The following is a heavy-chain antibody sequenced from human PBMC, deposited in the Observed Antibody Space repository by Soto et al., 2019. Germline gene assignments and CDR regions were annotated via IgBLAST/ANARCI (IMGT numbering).Heavy chain of an antibody. V-gene: IGHV4-39*01. CDR3: ARSHYTYALLIAY. Sequence: SETLSLTCSVSGDSITTNGYYWGWIRQPPGKGLQWIGNVYSTGSTFSHPSLTSRVFISVDTSKNKFSLRLTSVTAADTAVYYCARSHYTYALLIAYWGPGIMVTVSS. D-gene: IGHD3-16*01. J-gene: IGHJ4*02. CDR2: VYSTGST. CDR1: GDSITTNGYY.